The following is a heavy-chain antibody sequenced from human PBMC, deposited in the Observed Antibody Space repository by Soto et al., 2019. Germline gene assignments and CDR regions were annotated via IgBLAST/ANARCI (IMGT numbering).Heavy chain of an antibody. CDR2: IIPVSGRA. CDR1: GGTFNAYA. V-gene: IGHV1-69*14. CDR3: ASPAYTGPQYRVDY. J-gene: IGHJ4*02. Sequence: QVQLVQYGAEVKKPGSSVKVSCKASGGTFNAYAISWARQAPGQGLEWMGGIIPVSGRADYAQTFQGRVAITAEKSTTTFYMELSSLRSEDPAVYYCASPAYTGPQYRVDYWGQGTLVTVSS. D-gene: IGHD4-4*01.